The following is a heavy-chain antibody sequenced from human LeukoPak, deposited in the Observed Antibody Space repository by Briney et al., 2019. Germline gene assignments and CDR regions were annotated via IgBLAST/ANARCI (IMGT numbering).Heavy chain of an antibody. CDR1: GFTVSAYA. Sequence: GGSLRLSCAASGFTVSAYAMSWVRQAPGKGPEWVSLIYSDGATRYADSVQGRFTISRDNSKNTLYLQMNILRVEDTAVYYCVRDRAEGRAWVEFDPWGQGILVTVSS. CDR3: VRDRAEGRAWVEFDP. V-gene: IGHV3-66*02. CDR2: IYSDGAT. J-gene: IGHJ5*02.